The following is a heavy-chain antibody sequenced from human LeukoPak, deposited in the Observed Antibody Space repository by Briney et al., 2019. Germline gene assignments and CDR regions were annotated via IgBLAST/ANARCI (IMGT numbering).Heavy chain of an antibody. J-gene: IGHJ4*02. Sequence: GGSLRLSCAASGFTFNSYSMNWVRQAPGKGLEWVSSISSSSSYIYYADSVRGRFTISRDNAKNSLYLQMNSLTAEDTAVYYCASHTLIDRSFDCWGQGTLVTVSS. V-gene: IGHV3-21*01. CDR2: ISSSSSYI. CDR1: GFTFNSYS. CDR3: ASHTLIDRSFDC. D-gene: IGHD2/OR15-2a*01.